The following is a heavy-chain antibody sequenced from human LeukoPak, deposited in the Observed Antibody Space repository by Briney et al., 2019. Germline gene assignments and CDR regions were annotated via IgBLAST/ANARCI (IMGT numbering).Heavy chain of an antibody. CDR1: GFTVSSNY. CDR3: AGEWVDYYDSSGYYVDY. Sequence: GGSLRLSCATSGFTVSSNYMSWVRQAPGKGLEWVSVIYSGGSTYYADSVKGRFTISRDNSKNTLYLQMNSLRAEDTAVYYCAGEWVDYYDSSGYYVDYWGQGTLVTVSS. J-gene: IGHJ4*02. CDR2: IYSGGST. D-gene: IGHD3-22*01. V-gene: IGHV3-66*02.